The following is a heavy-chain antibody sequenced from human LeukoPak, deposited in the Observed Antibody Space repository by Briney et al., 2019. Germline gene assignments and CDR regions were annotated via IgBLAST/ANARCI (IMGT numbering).Heavy chain of an antibody. Sequence: ASVKVSGKASGYTFTGYYMHWVRQAPGQGLEWMGWINPNSGGTNYAQKFQGWVTMTRDTSISTAYMELSRLRSDDTAVYYCARGNYYDSSVNYKTVDFLFDYWGQGTLVTVSS. D-gene: IGHD3-22*01. CDR3: ARGNYYDSSVNYKTVDFLFDY. J-gene: IGHJ4*02. CDR1: GYTFTGYY. CDR2: INPNSGGT. V-gene: IGHV1-2*04.